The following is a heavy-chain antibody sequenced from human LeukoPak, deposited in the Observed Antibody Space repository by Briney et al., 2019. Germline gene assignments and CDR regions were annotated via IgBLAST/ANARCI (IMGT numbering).Heavy chain of an antibody. J-gene: IGHJ3*02. D-gene: IGHD6-19*01. V-gene: IGHV1-2*02. CDR2: INPNSGGT. Sequence: GGSVKVSFKAAGYTFTGYYMHWVRQAPGQGLEWMGWINPNSGGTNYAQKFQGRVTMTRDTSISTAYMELSRLRSDDTAVYYCAKAKWLAQDAFDIWGQGTMVTVSS. CDR3: AKAKWLAQDAFDI. CDR1: GYTFTGYY.